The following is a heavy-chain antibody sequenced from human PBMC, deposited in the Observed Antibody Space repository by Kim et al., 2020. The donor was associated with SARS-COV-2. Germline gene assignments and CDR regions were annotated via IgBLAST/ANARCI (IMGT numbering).Heavy chain of an antibody. Sequence: GGSLRLSCAASGFTFSSHVMHWVRQAPGKGLEWVALISYEGSTKRYTDSVKGRFTVSRDNSKNILFLQMNSLIPEDTAVYYCARNLVGDTDLGPWGQGTLVTVSS. D-gene: IGHD1-26*01. V-gene: IGHV3-30*03. CDR2: ISYEGSTK. CDR1: GFTFSSHV. CDR3: ARNLVGDTDLGP. J-gene: IGHJ5*02.